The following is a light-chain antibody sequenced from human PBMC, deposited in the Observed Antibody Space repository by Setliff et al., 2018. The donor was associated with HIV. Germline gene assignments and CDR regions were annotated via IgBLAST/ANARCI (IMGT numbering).Light chain of an antibody. CDR1: RSDVGSYNL. Sequence: QSVLTQPPSASGSPGQSVTISCTGSRSDVGSYNLVSWYQQHPGKAPKLMIYEVSKRPSGVSDRFSGSKSGSTASLTISGLQAEDEADYYCCSYVGSTTRVVFGGGTKVTVL. J-gene: IGLJ2*01. V-gene: IGLV2-23*02. CDR2: EVS. CDR3: CSYVGSTTRVV.